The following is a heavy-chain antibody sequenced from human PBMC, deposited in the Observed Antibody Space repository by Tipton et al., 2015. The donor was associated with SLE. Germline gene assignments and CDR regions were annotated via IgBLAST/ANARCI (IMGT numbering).Heavy chain of an antibody. J-gene: IGHJ4*02. CDR1: GYTFTSYW. CDR2: IDPSDSYT. CDR3: ARHGRDSGDY. D-gene: IGHD1-26*01. Sequence: VQLVQSGAEVKKPGESLKISCQGSGYTFTSYWIGWGRQMPGKGLEWMGRIDPSDSYTNYSPSFQGHVTISADKSISTAYLRWSSLKASDTAMYYCARHGRDSGDYWGQGTLVTVSS. V-gene: IGHV5-10-1*01.